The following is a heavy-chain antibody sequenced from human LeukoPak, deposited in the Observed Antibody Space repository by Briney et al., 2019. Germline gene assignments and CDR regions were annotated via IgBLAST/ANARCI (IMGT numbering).Heavy chain of an antibody. D-gene: IGHD1-26*01. Sequence: ASVKVSCKASGYTFTSYDINWVRQATGQGLEWMGWMNPNSGNTGYAQKFQGRVTIIRNTSISTAYMELSSLRSEDTAVYYCARLSLLLPDAFDIWGQGTMVTVSP. CDR2: MNPNSGNT. V-gene: IGHV1-8*03. J-gene: IGHJ3*02. CDR3: ARLSLLLPDAFDI. CDR1: GYTFTSYD.